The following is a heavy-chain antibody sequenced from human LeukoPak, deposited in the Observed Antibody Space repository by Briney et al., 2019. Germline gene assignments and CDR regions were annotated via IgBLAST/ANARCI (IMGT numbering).Heavy chain of an antibody. CDR1: GGSISSYY. J-gene: IGHJ3*02. D-gene: IGHD3-10*01. CDR2: TYYSGST. V-gene: IGHV4-59*01. Sequence: SETLSLTCTVSGGSISSYYWSWIRQPPGKGLEWIGYTYYSGSTNYNPSLKSRVTISVDTSKNQFSLKLSSVTAADTAVYYCARGSLVRGAFDIWGQGTMVTVSS. CDR3: ARGSLVRGAFDI.